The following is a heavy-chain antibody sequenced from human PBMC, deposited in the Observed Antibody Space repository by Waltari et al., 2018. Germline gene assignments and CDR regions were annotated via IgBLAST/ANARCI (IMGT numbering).Heavy chain of an antibody. J-gene: IGHJ4*02. CDR3: TTLARGESGDY. CDR1: GFTFSSYW. D-gene: IGHD3-10*01. V-gene: IGHV3-7*01. Sequence: EVQLVESGGGLVQPRGSLRLYCAASGFTFSSYWMKWIRQAPGKVREWVANINPDGSQKFYVDSVKGRFTVSRDNAQNSLYLQMNNLRAEDTAVYYCTTLARGESGDYWGQGTLVTVSS. CDR2: INPDGSQK.